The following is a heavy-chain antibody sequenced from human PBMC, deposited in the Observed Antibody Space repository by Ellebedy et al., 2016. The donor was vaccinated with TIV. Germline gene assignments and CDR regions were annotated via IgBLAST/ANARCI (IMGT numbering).Heavy chain of an antibody. CDR2: ISGYNGDT. J-gene: IGHJ3*02. D-gene: IGHD3-22*01. CDR3: ARASGLTDAFDI. Sequence: ASVKVSCKASGYTFTNHYITWVRQAPGQGLEWVGWISGYNGDTNYAQRVQDRVTMTTDSSTSTVYMELRTLTSGDTAVYYCARASGLTDAFDIWGQGTMVTVSS. CDR1: GYTFTNHY. V-gene: IGHV1-18*01.